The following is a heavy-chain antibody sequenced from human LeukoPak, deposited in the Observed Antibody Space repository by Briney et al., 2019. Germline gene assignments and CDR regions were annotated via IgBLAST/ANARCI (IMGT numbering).Heavy chain of an antibody. CDR1: GGSFSGYY. Sequence: SETLSLTCAVYGGSFSGYYWSWIRQPPGKGLEWIGEINHSGSTNYNPSHKSRVTISVDTSKNQFSLKLSSVTAADTAVYYCARGRYSYGYFDYWGQGTLVTVSS. D-gene: IGHD5-18*01. CDR2: INHSGST. CDR3: ARGRYSYGYFDY. V-gene: IGHV4-34*01. J-gene: IGHJ4*02.